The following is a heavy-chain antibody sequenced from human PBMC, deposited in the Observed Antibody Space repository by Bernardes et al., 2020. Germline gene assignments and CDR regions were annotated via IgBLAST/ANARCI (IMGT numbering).Heavy chain of an antibody. J-gene: IGHJ5*02. CDR2: IWYDGSNK. CDR3: ARDRAPYGSGSYYNWFDP. D-gene: IGHD3-10*01. Sequence: GGSLRLSCAESGFTFSSYGMHWVRQAPGKGLEWVAVIWYDGSNKYYADSVKGRFTISRDNSKNTLYLQMNSLRAEDTAVYYCARDRAPYGSGSYYNWFDPWGQGTLVTVSS. V-gene: IGHV3-33*01. CDR1: GFTFSSYG.